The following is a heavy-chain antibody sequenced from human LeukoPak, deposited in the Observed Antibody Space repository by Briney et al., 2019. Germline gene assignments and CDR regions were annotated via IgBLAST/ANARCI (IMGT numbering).Heavy chain of an antibody. CDR1: GFTFSSYE. D-gene: IGHD3-9*01. Sequence: GGSLRLSCAASGFTFSSYEMNWVRQAPGKGLEWVSYISSSGSTIYYADPVKGRFTISRDNAKNSLYLQMNSLRAEDTAVYYCARDTRDDILTTDAFDIWGQGTMVTVSS. V-gene: IGHV3-48*03. J-gene: IGHJ3*02. CDR3: ARDTRDDILTTDAFDI. CDR2: ISSSGSTI.